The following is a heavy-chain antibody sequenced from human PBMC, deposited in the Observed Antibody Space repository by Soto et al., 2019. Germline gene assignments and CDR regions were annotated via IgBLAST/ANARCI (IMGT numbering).Heavy chain of an antibody. J-gene: IGHJ6*02. CDR1: GGSISSYY. D-gene: IGHD3-9*01. CDR2: IYYSGST. Sequence: SETLSLTCTVSGGSISSYYWSWIRQPPGKGLEWIGYIYYSGSTNYNPSLKSRVTISVDTSKNQFSLKLSSVTAADTAVYYCARGKILTGYRGKLDGMDVWGQGTTVTVSS. V-gene: IGHV4-59*08. CDR3: ARGKILTGYRGKLDGMDV.